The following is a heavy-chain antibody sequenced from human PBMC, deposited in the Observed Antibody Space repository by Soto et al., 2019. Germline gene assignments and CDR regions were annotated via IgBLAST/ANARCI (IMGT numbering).Heavy chain of an antibody. J-gene: IGHJ4*02. CDR1: GFSFSDYV. CDR3: ARDQGGQSGNFIFDH. Sequence: PGCSLRLSYAASGFSFSDYVMHWFRQAPVKGLECVAVMWYHGRHLFYKDSVKGRFTISRDNSKNTLFLQMNSLRADDTAVYYCARDQGGQSGNFIFDHWGQGVLVTVSS. D-gene: IGHD1-26*01. V-gene: IGHV3-33*01. CDR2: MWYHGRHL.